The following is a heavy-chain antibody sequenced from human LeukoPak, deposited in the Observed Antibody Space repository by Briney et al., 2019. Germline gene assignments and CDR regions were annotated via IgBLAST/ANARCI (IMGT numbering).Heavy chain of an antibody. CDR2: ICGSGGST. Sequence: VGCLRLSCAASRFTLSSHVMRWVRQAPGKGLEWVSPICGSGGSTYFADTLKGGFTISRDKSKHTLYLQMNGLRAEDTAVYYCAKPEYCSSTSCKPIGFDYWGQGTLVTVSS. CDR1: RFTLSSHV. J-gene: IGHJ4*02. V-gene: IGHV3-23*01. CDR3: AKPEYCSSTSCKPIGFDY. D-gene: IGHD2-2*01.